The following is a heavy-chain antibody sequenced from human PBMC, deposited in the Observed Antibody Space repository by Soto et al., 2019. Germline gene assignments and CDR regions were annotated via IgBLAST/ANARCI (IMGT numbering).Heavy chain of an antibody. CDR2: IIIMFGTT. CDR3: AKDVRKDYDTGGYFFDF. CDR1: GGTFSSYG. D-gene: IGHD3-22*01. J-gene: IGHJ4*02. Sequence: SVKVSCKASGGTFSSYGISWVRQAPGQGLEWMGAIIIMFGTTNYAQKFQGRVTITADESTSTVYMELSSLRSEDTAVYYCAKDVRKDYDTGGYFFDFWGQGTQVTVS. V-gene: IGHV1-69*13.